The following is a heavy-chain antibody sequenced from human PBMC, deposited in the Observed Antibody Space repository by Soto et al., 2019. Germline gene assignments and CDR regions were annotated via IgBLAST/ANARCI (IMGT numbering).Heavy chain of an antibody. D-gene: IGHD1-26*01. J-gene: IGHJ4*02. CDR1: GGAFSSYA. Sequence: ASVKVSCKASGGAFSSYAISWVRQAPGRGLEWVGGIIPMFGAANYTQKFQGRVTITADESTSTAYMELSGLRSEDTALYYCAKDDLDEEGATYSGFDCWGQGTLVTVSS. CDR3: AKDDLDEEGATYSGFDC. CDR2: IIPMFGAA. V-gene: IGHV1-69*13.